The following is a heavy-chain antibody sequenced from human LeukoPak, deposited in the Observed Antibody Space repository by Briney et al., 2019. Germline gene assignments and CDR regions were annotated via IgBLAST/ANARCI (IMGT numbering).Heavy chain of an antibody. Sequence: ASVKVSCKASGYTFTSYDINWVRQATGQGLEWMGWMNPNSGNTGYAQKFQGRVIMTRNTSISTAYMELSSLRSEDTAVYYCARGSDSSGWYSGYWGQGTLVTVSS. D-gene: IGHD6-19*01. CDR1: GYTFTSYD. J-gene: IGHJ4*02. CDR3: ARGSDSSGWYSGY. V-gene: IGHV1-8*01. CDR2: MNPNSGNT.